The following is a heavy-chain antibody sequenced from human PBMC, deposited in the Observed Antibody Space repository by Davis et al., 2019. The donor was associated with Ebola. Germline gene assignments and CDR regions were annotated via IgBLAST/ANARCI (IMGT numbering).Heavy chain of an antibody. J-gene: IGHJ5*02. CDR2: INPHNGNT. CDR1: GYTFTSYY. Sequence: ASVKVSCKASGYTFTSYYMHWVRQAPGQGLEWMGWINPHNGNTNYAQNVQGRVTMTTDTSTSTAYMEVGSLRSDDTAVYYCARDSSGWNWFDPWGQGTLVTVSS. CDR3: ARDSSGWNWFDP. D-gene: IGHD6-19*01. V-gene: IGHV1-18*04.